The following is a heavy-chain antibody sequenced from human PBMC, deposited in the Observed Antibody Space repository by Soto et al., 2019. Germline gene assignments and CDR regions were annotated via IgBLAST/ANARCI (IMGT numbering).Heavy chain of an antibody. V-gene: IGHV3-74*01. D-gene: IGHD1-26*01. Sequence: GGSLRLSCAASGFTFSSYWMHWVRQAPGKGLVWVSRINSDGSSTSYADSVKGRFNISRDNAKDTLYLQMNSLRAEDTAVYYCASGWYSGTPGTRFDPWGQGTLVTVSS. CDR3: ASGWYSGTPGTRFDP. CDR2: INSDGSST. J-gene: IGHJ5*02. CDR1: GFTFSSYW.